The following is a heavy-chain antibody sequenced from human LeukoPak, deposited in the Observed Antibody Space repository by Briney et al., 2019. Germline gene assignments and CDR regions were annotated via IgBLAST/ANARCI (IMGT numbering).Heavy chain of an antibody. J-gene: IGHJ6*03. V-gene: IGHV4-4*07. CDR3: ARGDPGVVVTAMSDYYYYMDV. CDR1: GGSISSYY. CDR2: IYTSGST. D-gene: IGHD2-21*02. Sequence: SETLSLTCTVSGGSISSYYWSWIRQPAGKGLEWIGRIYTSGSTNYNPSLKSRVTMSVDTSKNQFSLKLSSVTAADTAVYYCARGDPGVVVTAMSDYYYYMDVWGKGTTVTISS.